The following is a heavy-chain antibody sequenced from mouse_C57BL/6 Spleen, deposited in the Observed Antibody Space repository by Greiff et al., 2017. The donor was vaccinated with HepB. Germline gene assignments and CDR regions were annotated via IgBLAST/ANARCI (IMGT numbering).Heavy chain of an antibody. V-gene: IGHV1-80*01. CDR1: GYAFSSYW. D-gene: IGHD1-1*01. Sequence: VQLQQSGAELVKPGASVKISCKASGYAFSSYWMNWVKQRPGKGLEWIGQIYPGDGDTNYNGKFKGKATLTADKSSSTAYMQLSSLTSEDSAVYFCARGYGRDWYFDVWGTGTTVTVSS. CDR3: ARGYGRDWYFDV. J-gene: IGHJ1*03. CDR2: IYPGDGDT.